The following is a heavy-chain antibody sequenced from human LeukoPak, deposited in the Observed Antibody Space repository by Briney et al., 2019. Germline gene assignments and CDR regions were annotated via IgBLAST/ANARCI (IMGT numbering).Heavy chain of an antibody. CDR1: GGSISSGDYY. CDR3: ARVTGWFGELLYRYYFDY. J-gene: IGHJ4*02. Sequence: SETLSLTCTVSGGSISSGDYYWSWIRQPPGKGLEWIGYIYYSGSTYYNPSLKSRVTISVDTSKNQLSLKLSSVTAADTAVYYCARVTGWFGELLYRYYFDYWGQGTLVTVSS. D-gene: IGHD3-10*01. V-gene: IGHV4-30-4*01. CDR2: IYYSGST.